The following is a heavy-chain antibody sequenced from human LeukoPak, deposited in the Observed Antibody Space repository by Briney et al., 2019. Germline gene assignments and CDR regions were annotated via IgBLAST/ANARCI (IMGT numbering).Heavy chain of an antibody. CDR2: IIPILGIA. CDR3: ARSYYGSGRPQTMDV. Sequence: SVTVSCKASGGTFSSYAISWVRQAPGQGLEWMGRIIPILGIANYAQKVQGRVTITADKSTSTAYMELSSLRSEDTAVYYCARSYYGSGRPQTMDVWGQGTTVTVSS. CDR1: GGTFSSYA. D-gene: IGHD3-10*01. V-gene: IGHV1-69*04. J-gene: IGHJ6*02.